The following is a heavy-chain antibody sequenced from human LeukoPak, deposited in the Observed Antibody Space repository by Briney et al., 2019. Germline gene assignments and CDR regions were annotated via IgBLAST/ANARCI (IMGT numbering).Heavy chain of an antibody. D-gene: IGHD6-13*01. J-gene: IGHJ1*01. V-gene: IGHV1-2*02. Sequence: ASVKVSCKASGYTFTGYYMHWVRQAPGQGLEWMGWINPNSGGTNYAQKFQGRVTMTRDTFISTAYMELSRLRSDDTAVYYCARETYSSSPAEYFQHWGQGTPVTVSS. CDR3: ARETYSSSPAEYFQH. CDR2: INPNSGGT. CDR1: GYTFTGYY.